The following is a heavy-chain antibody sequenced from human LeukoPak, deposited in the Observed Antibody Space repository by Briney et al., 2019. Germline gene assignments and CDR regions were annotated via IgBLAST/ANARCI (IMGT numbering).Heavy chain of an antibody. CDR2: INPNSGGT. D-gene: IGHD2-2*01. CDR3: ASGVVPAAPYYFDY. V-gene: IGHV1-2*02. Sequence: ASVKVSCKASGYTFTGYYMHWVGQAPGQGLEWMGWINPNSGGTNYAQKFQGRVTMTRDTSISTAYMELSRLRSDDTAVYYCASGVVPAAPYYFDYWGQGTLVTVSS. J-gene: IGHJ4*02. CDR1: GYTFTGYY.